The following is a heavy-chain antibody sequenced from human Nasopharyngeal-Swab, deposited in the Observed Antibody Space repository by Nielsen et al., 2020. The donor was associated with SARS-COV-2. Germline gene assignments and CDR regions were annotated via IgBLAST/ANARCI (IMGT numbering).Heavy chain of an antibody. CDR1: GGSISSYY. CDR2: IYYSGST. V-gene: IGHV4-59*01. Sequence: SETLFLTYTVSGGSISSYYWSWIRQPPGKGLEWIGYIYYSGSTNYNPSLKSRVTISVDTSKNQFSLKLSSVTAADTAVYYCARELRIGNFDYWGQGTLVTVSS. CDR3: ARELRIGNFDY. J-gene: IGHJ4*02. D-gene: IGHD2-15*01.